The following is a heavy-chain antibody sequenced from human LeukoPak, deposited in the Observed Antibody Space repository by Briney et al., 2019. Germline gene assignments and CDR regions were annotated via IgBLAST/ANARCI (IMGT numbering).Heavy chain of an antibody. CDR3: AKDCRPHDFWSGLVDY. V-gene: IGHV3-30*18. J-gene: IGHJ4*02. Sequence: PGGSLRLSCAASGFTFSNYGMHWVRQAPGKGLEWVTLISYDGSNKYYADSVKGRFTISRDNSKNTLYLQMNSLRAEDTAVYYCAKDCRPHDFWSGLVDYWGQGTLVTVSS. D-gene: IGHD3-3*01. CDR1: GFTFSNYG. CDR2: ISYDGSNK.